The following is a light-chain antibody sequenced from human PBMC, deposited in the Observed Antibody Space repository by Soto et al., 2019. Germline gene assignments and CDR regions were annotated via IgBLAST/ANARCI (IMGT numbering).Light chain of an antibody. CDR2: KAS. J-gene: IGKJ4*01. V-gene: IGKV1-12*01. Sequence: DIQMTQSPSFVSASVGDRVTITCRASQGISSWLSWYQQKPGTAPTLLVYKASTLQDGVPSRFSGSGSGTDLTLTINSLQPEDFGTYYCHHASSFPLTFGGGTKVEIK. CDR1: QGISSW. CDR3: HHASSFPLT.